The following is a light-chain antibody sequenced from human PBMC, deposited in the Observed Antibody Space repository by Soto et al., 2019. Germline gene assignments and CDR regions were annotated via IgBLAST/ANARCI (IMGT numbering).Light chain of an antibody. V-gene: IGLV1-40*01. CDR2: AHT. J-gene: IGLJ1*01. CDR1: GSNIGVGYE. CDR3: ATWDDSLKGV. Sequence: QSVLTQPPSVSGAPGQRVTIPCTGSGSNIGVGYEVHWYQQLPGTAPKLLIYAHTNRPSGVPDRFSASTSGTSASLVISGLQSEDEAHYYCATWDDSLKGVFGTGTKVTVL.